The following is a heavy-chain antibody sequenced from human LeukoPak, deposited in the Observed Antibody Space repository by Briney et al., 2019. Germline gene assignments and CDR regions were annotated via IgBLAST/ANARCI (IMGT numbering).Heavy chain of an antibody. D-gene: IGHD3-3*01. Sequence: PGASLRLSCAASGFTFSSYVMSWVRQAPGKGLEWVSAISGSGGSTYYADSVKGRFTISRDNSKNTLYLQMNSLRAEDTAVYYCAKQKPTNYDFWSGYWFDYWGQGTLVTVSS. V-gene: IGHV3-23*01. J-gene: IGHJ4*02. CDR1: GFTFSSYV. CDR2: ISGSGGST. CDR3: AKQKPTNYDFWSGYWFDY.